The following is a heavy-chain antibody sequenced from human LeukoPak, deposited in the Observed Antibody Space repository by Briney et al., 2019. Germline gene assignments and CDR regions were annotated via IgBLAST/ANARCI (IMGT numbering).Heavy chain of an antibody. CDR1: GDSITGYS. V-gene: IGHV4-59*01. CDR2: IYYNGDT. CDR3: ARVTGYMIEDYFDY. Sequence: PSETLSLTCSVSGDSITGYSWSWIRQTPGKGLEWIGYIYYNGDTHYNPSLNSRLSMSVDTPKKQFSLNLRSVTAADTAVYYCARVTGYMIEDYFDYWGQGTLVTVSS. J-gene: IGHJ4*02. D-gene: IGHD3-22*01.